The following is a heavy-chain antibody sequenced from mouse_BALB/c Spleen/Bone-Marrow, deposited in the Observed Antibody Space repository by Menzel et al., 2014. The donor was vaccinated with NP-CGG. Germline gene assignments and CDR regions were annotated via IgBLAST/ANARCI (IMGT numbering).Heavy chain of an antibody. CDR2: IDPANGNT. CDR3: TTYYGSRFTY. D-gene: IGHD2-9*01. V-gene: IGHV14-3*02. CDR1: GFNIKDTY. J-gene: IGHJ3*01. Sequence: EVQLVESGAELVKPGASVKLSCTASGFNIKDTYVHWVKQRPEQGLEWIGRIDPANGNTKYDPKSQGKATITADTSSNTAYLQLSSLPSEDTAVYYCTTYYGSRFTYWGQGTLVTVSA.